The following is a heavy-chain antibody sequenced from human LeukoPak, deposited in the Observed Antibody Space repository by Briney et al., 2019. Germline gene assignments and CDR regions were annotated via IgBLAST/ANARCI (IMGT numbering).Heavy chain of an antibody. Sequence: SETLSLTCTVSGGSISSYYWSWIRQPPGQGLEWIGYIYYSGSTDSNPSLKRRVTISVDTSKNQFSLKLRSVTAADTAVYYCARRPRNDILTGTPFDYWGQGILVTVSS. V-gene: IGHV4-59*01. CDR1: GGSISSYY. J-gene: IGHJ4*02. CDR2: IYYSGST. D-gene: IGHD3-9*01. CDR3: ARRPRNDILTGTPFDY.